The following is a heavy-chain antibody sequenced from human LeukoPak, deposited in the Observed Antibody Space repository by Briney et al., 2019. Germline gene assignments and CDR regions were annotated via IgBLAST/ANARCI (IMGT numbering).Heavy chain of an antibody. CDR2: IIPIFGTA. CDR1: GGTFSSYA. D-gene: IGHD3-10*01. CDR3: ARGGPPNPKNYYYYYGMDV. V-gene: IGHV1-69*13. J-gene: IGHJ6*04. Sequence: ASVKVSCKASGGTFSSYAISWVRQAPGQGLEWMGGIIPIFGTANYAQKFQGRVTITADESTSTAYMELSSLRSEDTAVYYCARGGPPNPKNYYYYYGMDVWGKGTTVTASS.